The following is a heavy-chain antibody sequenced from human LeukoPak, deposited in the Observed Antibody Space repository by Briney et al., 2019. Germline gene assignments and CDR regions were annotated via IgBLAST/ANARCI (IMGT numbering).Heavy chain of an antibody. CDR1: GGSFTGYY. Sequence: SETLSLTCAIYGGSFTGYYWSWIRQPPGKGLEWIGEINHSGGTNYNPSLKSRVSISVDTSKNQSSLRLSSVTAADTAVYYCARKVAHRSLDYWGQGTLVTVSS. V-gene: IGHV4-34*01. CDR3: ARKVAHRSLDY. CDR2: INHSGGT. J-gene: IGHJ4*02. D-gene: IGHD1-14*01.